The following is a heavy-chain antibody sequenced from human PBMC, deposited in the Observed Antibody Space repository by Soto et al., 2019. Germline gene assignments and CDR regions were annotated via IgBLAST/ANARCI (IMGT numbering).Heavy chain of an antibody. CDR2: IYYSGST. D-gene: IGHD3-22*01. J-gene: IGHJ4*02. CDR3: ARDRDYYDSSGAFDY. V-gene: IGHV4-31*03. CDR1: GGSISSGGYY. Sequence: QVQLQESGPGLVKPSQTLSLTCTVSGGSISSGGYYWCWNREHPGKGLEWIGYIYYSGSTYYNQSHKSRVTISVDTSKNQLSLKLSSVTAADTAVYYCARDRDYYDSSGAFDYWGQGSLVTVST.